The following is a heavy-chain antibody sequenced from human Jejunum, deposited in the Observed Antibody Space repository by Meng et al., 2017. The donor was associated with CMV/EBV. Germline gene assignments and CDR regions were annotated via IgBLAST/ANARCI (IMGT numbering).Heavy chain of an antibody. J-gene: IGHJ5*02. CDR1: GGSISNYY. Sequence: QVRLQNGGAGPLEHSDALSPTCCFSGGSISNYYWSSTRQSPGKGLEWIGEIHPSGSNYYNPSLNSRVTMSVDTSKNQFSLNLRSVTAADTAVYYCSRGADAYKSGRSWGQGTLVTVSS. D-gene: IGHD5-24*01. V-gene: IGHV4-34*01. CDR3: SRGADAYKSGRS. CDR2: IHPSGSN.